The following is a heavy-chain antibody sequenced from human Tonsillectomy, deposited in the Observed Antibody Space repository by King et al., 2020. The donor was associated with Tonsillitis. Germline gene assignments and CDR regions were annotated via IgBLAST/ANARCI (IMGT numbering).Heavy chain of an antibody. CDR1: GYSFTGYY. CDR3: ARDLAGPCDI. D-gene: IGHD3-16*01. CDR2: INPKSGGT. V-gene: IGHV1-2*04. Sequence: QVQLVESGAEVKKPGASVKVSCKASGYSFTGYYMHWVRQAPGEGLEWMGWINPKSGGTNYAQNFQGWVTMTRDTSISTAYMELSRLRSDDTAVYYCARDLAGPCDIWGPGTMVTVSS. J-gene: IGHJ3*02.